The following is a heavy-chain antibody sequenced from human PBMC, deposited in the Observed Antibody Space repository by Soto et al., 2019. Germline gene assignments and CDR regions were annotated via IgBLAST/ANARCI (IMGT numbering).Heavy chain of an antibody. J-gene: IGHJ4*02. V-gene: IGHV4-34*01. CDR1: GGSFSGYY. D-gene: IGHD6-19*01. Sequence: SETLSLTCAVYGGSFSGYYWSWIRQPPGKGLEWIGEINHSGSTNYNPSLKSRVTISVDTSKNQFSLKLSSVTAADTAVYYCARSRIAVDGYFDYWGQGTLVTVSS. CDR3: ARSRIAVDGYFDY. CDR2: INHSGST.